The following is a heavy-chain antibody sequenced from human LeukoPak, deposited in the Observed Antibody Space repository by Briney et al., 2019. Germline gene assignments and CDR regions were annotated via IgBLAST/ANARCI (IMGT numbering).Heavy chain of an antibody. CDR3: ARELIVGFLEWLIDY. J-gene: IGHJ4*02. D-gene: IGHD3-3*02. Sequence: GGSLRLSCAASGFTFSSYWMSWVRQAPGKGLEWVANIKQDGSEKYYVDSVKGRFTISRDNAKNSLYLQMNSLRAEDTAVYYCARELIVGFLEWLIDYWAREPWSPSPQ. V-gene: IGHV3-7*01. CDR1: GFTFSSYW. CDR2: IKQDGSEK.